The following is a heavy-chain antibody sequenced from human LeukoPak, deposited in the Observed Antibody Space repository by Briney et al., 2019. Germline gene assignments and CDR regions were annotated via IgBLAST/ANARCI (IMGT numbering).Heavy chain of an antibody. D-gene: IGHD6-13*01. CDR1: GFTFSSYW. J-gene: IGHJ6*02. CDR3: ARDRLRSSSSVHPYGMDV. V-gene: IGHV3-74*01. CDR2: VDVHGQGT. Sequence: AGGSLRLSCAASGFTFSSYWMHWVRQAPGKGPVRVSRVDVHGQGTAYEDSVKGRFAISRDNAKNSLYLQMNSLRAEDTAVYYCARDRLRSSSSVHPYGMDVWGQGTTATVSS.